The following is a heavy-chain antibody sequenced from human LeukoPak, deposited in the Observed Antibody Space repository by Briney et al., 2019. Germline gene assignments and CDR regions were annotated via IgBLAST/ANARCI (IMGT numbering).Heavy chain of an antibody. V-gene: IGHV3-9*01. J-gene: IGHJ6*02. Sequence: AGGFLRLSCAASGFTFDDYAMHWVRQAPGKGLEWVSGISWNSGSIGYADSVKGRFTISRDNAKNSLYLQMNSLRAEDTALYYCAKDIGSGWYYYYGMDVWGQGTTVTVSS. D-gene: IGHD6-19*01. CDR2: ISWNSGSI. CDR3: AKDIGSGWYYYYGMDV. CDR1: GFTFDDYA.